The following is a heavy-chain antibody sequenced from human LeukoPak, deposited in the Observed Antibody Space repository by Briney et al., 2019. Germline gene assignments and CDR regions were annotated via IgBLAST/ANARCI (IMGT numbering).Heavy chain of an antibody. CDR2: ISSTSSYI. CDR3: ARGRGSWYGIYFDY. Sequence: GGSLRLSCAASGFTFSSYNMNWVRQAPGKGLEWVSSISSTSSYIYYADSVKGRFTISRDSAKNSLYLQMNSLRTEDTAVYYCARGRGSWYGIYFDYWGQGTLVTVSS. D-gene: IGHD6-13*01. CDR1: GFTFSSYN. V-gene: IGHV3-21*01. J-gene: IGHJ4*02.